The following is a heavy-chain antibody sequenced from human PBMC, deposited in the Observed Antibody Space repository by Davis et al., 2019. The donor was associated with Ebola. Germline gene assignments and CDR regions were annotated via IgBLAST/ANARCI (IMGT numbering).Heavy chain of an antibody. J-gene: IGHJ3*02. D-gene: IGHD6-19*01. CDR3: ARWAGSSGDLRAFDI. CDR2: IYYSGST. Sequence: PETLSLTCAVYGGSFSSYYWSWIRQPPGKGLEWIGYIYYSGSTNYNPSLKSRVTISVDTSNNQFSLKLNSVTAADTAMYYCARWAGSSGDLRAFDIWDQGTMVSVSS. CDR1: GGSFSSYY. V-gene: IGHV4-59*08.